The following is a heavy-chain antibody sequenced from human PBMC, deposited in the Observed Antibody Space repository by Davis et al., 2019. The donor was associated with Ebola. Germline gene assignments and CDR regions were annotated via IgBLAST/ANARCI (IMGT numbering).Heavy chain of an antibody. CDR1: GGSFSGYY. CDR3: ARGQSGSDYSLWQY. CDR2: MDHSRNT. J-gene: IGHJ4*02. D-gene: IGHD3-10*01. V-gene: IGHV4-34*01. Sequence: MPSETLSLTCAVHGGSFSGYYWSWIRQPPGKGLEWIGEMDHSRNTNYNPSLKSRVTISIDTSKKQISLNLTSVTAADTAVYYFARGQSGSDYSLWQYWGQGTLVTVSS.